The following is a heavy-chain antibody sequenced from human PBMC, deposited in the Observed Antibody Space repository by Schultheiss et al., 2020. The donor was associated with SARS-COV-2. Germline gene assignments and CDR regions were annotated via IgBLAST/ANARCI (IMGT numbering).Heavy chain of an antibody. CDR3: ARFDGYLIDY. CDR1: GGSVSSGSYY. Sequence: SQTLSLTCTVSGGSVSSGSYYWSWIRQHPGKGLEWIGYIYYSGSTYYNPSLKSRVTISVDTSKNQFSLKLSSVTAADTAVYYCARFDGYLIDYWGQGTLVTVSS. CDR2: IYYSGST. D-gene: IGHD3-22*01. V-gene: IGHV4-31*03. J-gene: IGHJ4*02.